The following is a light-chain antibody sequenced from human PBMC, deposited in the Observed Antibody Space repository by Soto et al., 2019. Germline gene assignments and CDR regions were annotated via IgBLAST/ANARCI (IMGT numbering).Light chain of an antibody. Sequence: DIQMTQSPSSLSTSVGDRVTITCRASQRINIYLNWYRQKPGKAPELLIYSASNLQSGVPSRFSGSGSGTDFTLKISTVEAEDVGVYYCIQPLQTPITIGPGTKVDIK. CDR1: QRINIY. CDR2: SAS. V-gene: IGKV1-39*01. CDR3: IQPLQTPIT. J-gene: IGKJ1*01.